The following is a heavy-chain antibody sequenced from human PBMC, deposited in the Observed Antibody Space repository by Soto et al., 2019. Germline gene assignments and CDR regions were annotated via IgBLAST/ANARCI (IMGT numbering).Heavy chain of an antibody. CDR2: IGPSHNDI. V-gene: IGHV3-21*05. CDR1: GLTCSSDS. J-gene: IGHJ5*01. D-gene: IGHD3-3*01. Sequence: ELFRRLSYAASGLTCSSDSMNVVRQAQGKGPEWISYIGPSHNDIGYAASVKGRFTISRDNAKDSLYLQMNSLTVDDTAVYFCAKDRMNFWISFSHLDSCGHGT. CDR3: AKDRMNFWISFSHLDS.